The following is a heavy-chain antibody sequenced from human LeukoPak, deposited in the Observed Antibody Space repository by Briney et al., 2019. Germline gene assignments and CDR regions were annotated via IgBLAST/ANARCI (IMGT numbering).Heavy chain of an antibody. J-gene: IGHJ4*02. V-gene: IGHV4-4*07. CDR1: GGSLGSWY. D-gene: IGHD2-2*01. CDR3: ARYGPVPSAHFEY. Sequence: SETLSLTCTVSGGSLGSWYWSWIRQPAGKDLEWIGRIYGGGDTSYNPSLESRVTMSVDTSKSQFSLQLNSVTAADTAVYYCARYGPVPSAHFEYWGQGALVTVSS. CDR2: IYGGGDT.